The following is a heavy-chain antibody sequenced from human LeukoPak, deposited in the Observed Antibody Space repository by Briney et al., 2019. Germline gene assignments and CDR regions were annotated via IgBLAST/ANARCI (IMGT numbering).Heavy chain of an antibody. CDR1: GYPFTNFY. J-gene: IGHJ4*02. CDR3: ARMTHTLGATYSHFDY. Sequence: ASVKVSCKASGYPFTNFYVPWVRLAPGQGLEWLGWTHPVSGDTIYAQKFQGRVTMTRDTSISTAYMELTSLTSDDTAVYYCARMTHTLGATYSHFDYWGQGTLVTVSS. D-gene: IGHD3-16*01. V-gene: IGHV1-2*02. CDR2: THPVSGDT.